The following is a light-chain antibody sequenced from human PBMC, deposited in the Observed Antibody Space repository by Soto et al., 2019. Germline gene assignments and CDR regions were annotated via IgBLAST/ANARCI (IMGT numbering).Light chain of an antibody. J-gene: IGKJ4*01. CDR1: QYISIW. V-gene: IGKV1-5*01. Sequence: DIQMTQSPSTLSASVGDRVTITCRASQYISIWLAWYQQKPGKAPRLLIFDVSTLNTGAPSRFSGRSSGTEFTLTISSLQPDDFATYYCQQYHSYSPLTFGGGTKVDIK. CDR3: QQYHSYSPLT. CDR2: DVS.